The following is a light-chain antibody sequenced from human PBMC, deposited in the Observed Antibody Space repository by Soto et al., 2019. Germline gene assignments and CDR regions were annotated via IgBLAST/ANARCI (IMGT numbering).Light chain of an antibody. CDR1: QSVSSN. CDR3: QQYNNWPPGT. Sequence: EIVMTQSPATLSVSPGERATLSCRASQSVSSNLAWYQQKPAQAPRLLIYGASTRATGIPARFSGSGSGTEFTLPISSLQSEDFAVYYCQQYNNWPPGTFGQGTKVEIK. V-gene: IGKV3-15*01. CDR2: GAS. J-gene: IGKJ1*01.